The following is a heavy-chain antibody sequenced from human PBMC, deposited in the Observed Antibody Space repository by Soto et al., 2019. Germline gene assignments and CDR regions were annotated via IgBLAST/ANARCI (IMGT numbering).Heavy chain of an antibody. D-gene: IGHD5-18*01. CDR1: GGSISSYY. V-gene: IGHV4-59*01. Sequence: SSETLSLTCTVSGGSISSYYWSWARQPPGKGLEWIGYIYYSGSTNYNPSLKSRVTISVDTSKNQFSLKLSSVTAADTAVYYCARSGGEWKQINWFDPWGQGTLVTVSS. J-gene: IGHJ5*02. CDR3: ARSGGEWKQINWFDP. CDR2: IYYSGST.